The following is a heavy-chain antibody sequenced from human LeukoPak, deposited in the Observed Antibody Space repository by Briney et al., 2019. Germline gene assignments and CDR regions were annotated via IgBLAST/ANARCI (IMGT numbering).Heavy chain of an antibody. CDR2: IIPILGIA. CDR3: APTPREGWFDP. J-gene: IGHJ5*02. CDR1: GGTFSSYA. V-gene: IGHV1-69*04. Sequence: AASVKVSCKASGGTFSSYAISWVRQAPGQGLEWMGRIIPILGIANYAQRFQGRVTITADKSTRTAYMELSSLRSEDTAVYYCAPTPREGWFDPWGQGTLVTVSS.